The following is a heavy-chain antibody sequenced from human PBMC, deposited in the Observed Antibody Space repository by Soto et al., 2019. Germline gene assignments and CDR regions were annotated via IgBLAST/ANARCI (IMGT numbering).Heavy chain of an antibody. CDR2: INPNSGGT. CDR1: GYTFTDYY. J-gene: IGHJ3*02. CDR3: ARGGMTTVTPGDAFDI. Sequence: ASVKVSCKASGYTFTDYYMHWVRQAPGQGLEWMGWINPNSGGTNYAQKFQGWVTMTRDTSISTAYMELSRLRSDDTAVYYCARGGMTTVTPGDAFDIWGQGTMVTVSS. V-gene: IGHV1-2*04. D-gene: IGHD4-17*01.